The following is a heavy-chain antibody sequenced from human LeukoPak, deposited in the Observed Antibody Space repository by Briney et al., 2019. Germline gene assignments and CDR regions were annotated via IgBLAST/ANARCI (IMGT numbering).Heavy chain of an antibody. CDR2: ISSSSSYI. CDR3: ARDLRGPRYCSGGSCYPV. Sequence: PGGSLRLSCAASGFTFSSYSMNWVRQAPGKGLEWVSSISSSSSYIYYADSVKGRFTISRDNAKNSLYLQMNSLRAEDTAVYYCARDLRGPRYCSGGSCYPVWGQGTTVTVSS. V-gene: IGHV3-21*01. D-gene: IGHD2-15*01. CDR1: GFTFSSYS. J-gene: IGHJ6*02.